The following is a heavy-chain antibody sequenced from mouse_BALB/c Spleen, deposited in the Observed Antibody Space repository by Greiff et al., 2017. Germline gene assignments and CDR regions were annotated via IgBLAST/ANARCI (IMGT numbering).Heavy chain of an antibody. J-gene: IGHJ4*01. CDR3: ARKGLHYYGSSPLYYYAMDY. V-gene: IGHV2-2*02. Sequence: VQLQQSGPGLVQPSQSLSITCTVSGFSLTSYGVHWVRQSPGKGLEWLGVIWSGGSTDYNAAFISRLSISKDNSKSQVFFKMNSLQANDTAIYYCARKGLHYYGSSPLYYYAMDYWGQGTSVTVSS. CDR1: GFSLTSYG. CDR2: IWSGGST. D-gene: IGHD1-1*01.